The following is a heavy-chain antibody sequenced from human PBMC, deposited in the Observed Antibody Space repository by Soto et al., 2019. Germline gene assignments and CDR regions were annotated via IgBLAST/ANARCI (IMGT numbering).Heavy chain of an antibody. CDR1: CGSIISGDYY. D-gene: IGHD3-10*01. CDR3: ARYYYGSGSYQDY. J-gene: IGHJ4*02. V-gene: IGHV4-30-4*01. CDR2: IYYSGST. Sequence: SETLSLTCTFSCGSIISGDYYWSWIRQPPGKGLEWIGYIYYSGSTYYNPSLKSRVTISVDTSNNQFSLKLTSVTAADTAVYYCARYYYGSGSYQDYWGQGTLVTV.